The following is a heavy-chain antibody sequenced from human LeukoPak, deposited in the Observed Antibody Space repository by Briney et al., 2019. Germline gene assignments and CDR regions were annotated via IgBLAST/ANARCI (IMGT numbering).Heavy chain of an antibody. V-gene: IGHV3-30-3*01. Sequence: GGSLILSCAASGFTFSSYAMHWVRQAPGKGLEWVAVISYGGSNKFYADSVKGRFTISRDNSKNTLYLQMNSLTAEDTAVYYCARDASPPSTGHKYYFDFWGQGTLVTVSS. CDR1: GFTFSSYA. CDR2: ISYGGSNK. J-gene: IGHJ4*02. CDR3: ARDASPPSTGHKYYFDF. D-gene: IGHD2-2*01.